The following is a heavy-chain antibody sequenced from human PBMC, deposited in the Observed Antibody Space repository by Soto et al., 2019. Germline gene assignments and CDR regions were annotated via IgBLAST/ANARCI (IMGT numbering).Heavy chain of an antibody. D-gene: IGHD3-16*01. J-gene: IGHJ4*02. CDR2: CSNGGGAA. CDR1: GFTVSTSD. Sequence: EVRLLESGGGLVQPGGSLRLSCVASGFTVSTSDMNWVRQAPGKGLEWVSGCSNGGGAASYADFVKGRFTLSGDNSENRLYLQMNNLRVEDTAMYHCVKGVFGNGWPDWGQRTLVSVSS. CDR3: VKGVFGNGWPD. V-gene: IGHV3-23*01.